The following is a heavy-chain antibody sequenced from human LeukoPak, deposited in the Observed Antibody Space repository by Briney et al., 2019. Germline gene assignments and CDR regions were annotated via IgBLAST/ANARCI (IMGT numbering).Heavy chain of an antibody. J-gene: IGHJ3*02. CDR2: IVVGSGNT. CDR1: GFTFTRSA. V-gene: IGHV1-58*02. CDR3: AADTQRRSASDI. Sequence: ASVKASCKASGFTFTRSAMQWVRQARGHRLEWIGWIVVGSGNTNYAQKFQERVTITRDMSTSTAYMELSSLRSEDTAVYDCAADTQRRSASDIWGQGTMVTVSS.